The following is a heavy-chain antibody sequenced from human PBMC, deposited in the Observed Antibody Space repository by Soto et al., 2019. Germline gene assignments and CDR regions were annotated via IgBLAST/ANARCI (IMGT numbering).Heavy chain of an antibody. V-gene: IGHV1-69*01. J-gene: IGHJ5*02. D-gene: IGHD2-2*01. Sequence: QVQLVQSGAEVKKPGSSVKVSCKASGGTFSSYAISWVRQAPGQGLEWMGGIIPMLGTANYAQKFQGRVTITADESTSTAYMELSSLRSEDTAVYYCARDFDAYCSSTSCSTWFDPWGQGTLVTVSS. CDR1: GGTFSSYA. CDR3: ARDFDAYCSSTSCSTWFDP. CDR2: IIPMLGTA.